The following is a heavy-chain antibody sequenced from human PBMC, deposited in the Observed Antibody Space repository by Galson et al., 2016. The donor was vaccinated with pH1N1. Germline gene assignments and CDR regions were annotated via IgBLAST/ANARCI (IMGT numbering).Heavy chain of an antibody. CDR3: ARVDFGGKLGD. CDR1: GGSFSDYY. V-gene: IGHV4-34*01. CDR2: VNPSGST. D-gene: IGHD3-10*01. Sequence: VYGGSFSDYYWSWIRQPPGKGLEWIGEVNPSGSTIYNPSLNSRVIISADTSRNQFSLKLTSVTAADTAVYLCARVDFGGKLGDWGQGTQVTVSS. J-gene: IGHJ4*02.